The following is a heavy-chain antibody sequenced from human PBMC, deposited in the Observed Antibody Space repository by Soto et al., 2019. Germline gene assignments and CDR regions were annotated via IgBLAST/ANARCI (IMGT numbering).Heavy chain of an antibody. CDR3: LDGDYH. CDR2: IRATSAT. CDR1: GITFSSHA. J-gene: IGHJ5*02. D-gene: IGHD3-10*01. V-gene: IGHV3-48*01. Sequence: EVQLVESGGDLVQPGGSLRLSCAASGITFSSHAMNWVRQAPGKGLEWVASIRATSATYYADSVKGRFIISRDNAKDSLFLQMNRLRAEDTAVYYCLDGDYHWGQGTLVTVSS.